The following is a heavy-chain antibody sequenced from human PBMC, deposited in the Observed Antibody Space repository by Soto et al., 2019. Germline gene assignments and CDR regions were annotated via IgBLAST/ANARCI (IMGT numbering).Heavy chain of an antibody. J-gene: IGHJ6*02. CDR2: IFWDDDQ. V-gene: IGHV2-5*02. CDR1: GFSLNSNGVG. Sequence: QITLKESGPTLVKPTQTLTLTCTFSGFSLNSNGVGVAWIRQSPGKALEWLAVIFWDDDQRYSPSLEGGLTITKDTSKNQVVLTLANVGPVDAGTYFCAHSRMHIHYFYNGMDVWGQGTTVTVS. CDR3: AHSRMHIHYFYNGMDV.